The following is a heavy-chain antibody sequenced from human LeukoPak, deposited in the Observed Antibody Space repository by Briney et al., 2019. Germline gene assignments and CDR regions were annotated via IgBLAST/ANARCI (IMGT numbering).Heavy chain of an antibody. CDR3: ARDLGTGYFDY. CDR1: GFTFSSYA. Sequence: GGSLRLSCAASGFTFSSYAMHWVRQAPGKGLEWVAVIPYDGSNKYYADSVKGRFTISRDNSKNTLYLQMNSLRAEDTAVYYCARDLGTGYFDYWGQGTLVTVSS. CDR2: IPYDGSNK. V-gene: IGHV3-30*01. J-gene: IGHJ4*02. D-gene: IGHD1-1*01.